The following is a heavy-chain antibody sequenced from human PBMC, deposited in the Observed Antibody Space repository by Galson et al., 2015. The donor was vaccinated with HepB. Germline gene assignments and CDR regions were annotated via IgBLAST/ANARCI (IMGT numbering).Heavy chain of an antibody. CDR3: ARYHSGSGSYYSPYCYHGMDV. V-gene: IGHV1-18*04. Sequence: SVKVSCKASGYTFTSYGISWVRQAPGQGLEWMGWISAYNGNTNYAQKLQGRVTMTTDTSTSTAYMELRSLRSDDTAVYYCARYHSGSGSYYSPYCYHGMDVWGKATKVTVSS. D-gene: IGHD3-10*01. CDR2: ISAYNGNT. CDR1: GYTFTSYG. J-gene: IGHJ6*04.